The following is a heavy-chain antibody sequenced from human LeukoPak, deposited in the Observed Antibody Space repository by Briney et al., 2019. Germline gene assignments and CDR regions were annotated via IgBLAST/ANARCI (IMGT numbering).Heavy chain of an antibody. D-gene: IGHD6-19*01. CDR1: GFTFNSFE. Sequence: GGSLRLSCAASGFTFNSFEMSWVRQAPGKGLEWVSYISSSGSTIYYADSVKGRFTISRDNAKNSLYLQMNSLRAEDTAVYYCARGWYNTGYYCDYWGQGTLVTVSS. V-gene: IGHV3-48*03. CDR3: ARGWYNTGYYCDY. J-gene: IGHJ4*02. CDR2: ISSSGSTI.